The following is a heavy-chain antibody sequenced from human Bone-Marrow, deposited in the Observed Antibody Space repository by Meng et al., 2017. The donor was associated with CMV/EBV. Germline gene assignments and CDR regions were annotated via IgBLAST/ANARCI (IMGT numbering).Heavy chain of an antibody. CDR2: MNPNSGNT. J-gene: IGHJ4*02. CDR3: ARGFRDIVATIGVSGNRHPYYFDY. Sequence: ASVKVSCKASGYTFTSYDINWVRQATGQGLEWMGWMNPNSGNTGYAQKFQGRVTITRNTSISTAYMELSSLRSEDTAVYYCARGFRDIVATIGVSGNRHPYYFDYWGQGTLVTGSS. V-gene: IGHV1-8*03. D-gene: IGHD5-12*01. CDR1: GYTFTSYD.